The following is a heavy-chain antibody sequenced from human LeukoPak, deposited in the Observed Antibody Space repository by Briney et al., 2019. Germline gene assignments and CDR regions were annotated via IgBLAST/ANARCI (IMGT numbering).Heavy chain of an antibody. CDR2: IKQDGSAK. D-gene: IGHD6-25*01. CDR1: EFSFSRSW. CDR3: GGGGY. Sequence: GGSLRLSCAASEFSFSRSWMNWVRQAPGKGLEWVANIKQDGSAKHYVDSVEGRFTISRDNAKNSLYLQMNSLRAEDTAVYYCGGGGYWGQGIQVTVSS. J-gene: IGHJ4*02. V-gene: IGHV3-7*05.